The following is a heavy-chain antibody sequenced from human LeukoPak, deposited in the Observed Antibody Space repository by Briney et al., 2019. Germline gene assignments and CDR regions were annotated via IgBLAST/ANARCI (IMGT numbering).Heavy chain of an antibody. CDR3: ARTSPGVWSGYHKAYYFDY. CDR2: INHSGST. Sequence: SETLSLTCAVYGGSFSGYYWSWIRRPPGKGLEWIGEINHSGSTNYNPSLKSRVTISVDTSKNQFSLKLSSVTAADTAVYYCARTSPGVWSGYHKAYYFDYWGQGTLVTVSS. CDR1: GGSFSGYY. D-gene: IGHD3-3*01. V-gene: IGHV4-34*01. J-gene: IGHJ4*02.